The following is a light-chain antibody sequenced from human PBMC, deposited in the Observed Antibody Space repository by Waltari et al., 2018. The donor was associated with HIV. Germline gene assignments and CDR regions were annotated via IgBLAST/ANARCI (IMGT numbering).Light chain of an antibody. CDR2: EVS. CDR3: SSYAGSNNWV. V-gene: IGLV2-8*01. CDR1: SSHVGGYNY. Sequence: QSALTQPPSASGSPGQSVTISCTGTSSHVGGYNYVPRYQQHPGKAPKLMIYEVSKRPSGVPDRFSGSKSGNTASLTVSGLQAEDEADYYCSSYAGSNNWVFGGGTKLIVL. J-gene: IGLJ3*02.